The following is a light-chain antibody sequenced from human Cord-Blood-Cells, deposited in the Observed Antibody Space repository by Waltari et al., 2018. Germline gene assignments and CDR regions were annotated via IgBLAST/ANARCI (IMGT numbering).Light chain of an antibody. V-gene: IGKV1-39*01. Sequence: QMTQSPSSLSASVGDRVPITCRASQSISSYLNWYQQKPGKAPKLLIYAASSLQSGVPSRFSGSGSGTDFTLTISSLQPEDFATYYCQQSYSTVTFGGGTKVEIK. J-gene: IGKJ4*01. CDR1: QSISSY. CDR3: QQSYSTVT. CDR2: AAS.